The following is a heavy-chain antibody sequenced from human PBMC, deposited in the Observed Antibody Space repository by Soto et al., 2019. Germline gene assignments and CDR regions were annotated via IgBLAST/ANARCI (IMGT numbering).Heavy chain of an antibody. CDR2: IWDDGSNK. Sequence: QVQLVESGGGVLQPGRSLRLSCAASGFTFSSYGMHWVRQAPGKGLEWVAVIWDDGSNKYDADSVKRRFTISRDNSKNTLYLQMNRLLDEDTAVYYCARDGAYRGAACRSGYFQHWGQGTLVTVAS. V-gene: IGHV3-33*01. CDR1: GFTFSSYG. J-gene: IGHJ1*01. D-gene: IGHD6-13*01. CDR3: ARDGAYRGAACRSGYFQH.